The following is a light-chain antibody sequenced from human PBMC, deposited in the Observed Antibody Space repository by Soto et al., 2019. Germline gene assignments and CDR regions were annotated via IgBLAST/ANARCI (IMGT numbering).Light chain of an antibody. Sequence: QSALTQPPSASGSPGQSVTISCTGTSSDVGDYNYVSWYQQHPGKAPKLMIYEVSKRPSGVPDRFSGSKSGNTASLTVSGLLAEDEADYYCSSYAGSLYVFGTGTKLTVL. CDR2: EVS. V-gene: IGLV2-8*01. CDR3: SSYAGSLYV. J-gene: IGLJ1*01. CDR1: SSDVGDYNY.